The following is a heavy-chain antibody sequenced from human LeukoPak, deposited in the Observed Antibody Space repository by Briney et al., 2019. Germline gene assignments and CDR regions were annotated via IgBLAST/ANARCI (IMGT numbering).Heavy chain of an antibody. J-gene: IGHJ4*02. CDR3: ATDWWERESRGFDY. D-gene: IGHD1-26*01. V-gene: IGHV1-24*01. CDR1: GYTLTELS. Sequence: ASVKVSCKVSGYTLTELSMHWVRQAPGKGLEWMGGFDPEDGETIHAQKFQGRVTMSEDTSTDTAYMELSSLRSEDTAVYYCATDWWERESRGFDYWGQGTLVTVSS. CDR2: FDPEDGET.